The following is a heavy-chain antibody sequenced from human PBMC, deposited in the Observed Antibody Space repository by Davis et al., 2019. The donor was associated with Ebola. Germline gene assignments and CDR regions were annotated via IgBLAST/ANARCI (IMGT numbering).Heavy chain of an antibody. CDR3: TLTTVTSSDY. J-gene: IGHJ4*02. CDR2: IRSKANSYAT. Sequence: GGSLRLSCAASGFTFSGSAMHWVRQAPGKGLEWVGRIRSKANSYATAYAASVKGRFTISRDDSKNTAYLQMNSLKTEDTAVYYCTLTTVTSSDYWGQGTLVTVSS. V-gene: IGHV3-73*01. CDR1: GFTFSGSA. D-gene: IGHD4-17*01.